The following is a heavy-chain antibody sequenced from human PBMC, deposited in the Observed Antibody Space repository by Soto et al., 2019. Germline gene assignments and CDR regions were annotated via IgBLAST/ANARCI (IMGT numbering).Heavy chain of an antibody. Sequence: QVQLVQSGAEVKNPGASVKVSCKASGYTFTRYGIGWARQAPGQGLEWMGWINTYNGNTNYAQNVQGRVTLNTDTSTSTAYMELRSLRSNDTPIYYCAMVDVYVTPSPQDVWGQGTTVIVSS. CDR2: INTYNGNT. J-gene: IGHJ6*02. CDR1: GYTFTRYG. CDR3: AMVDVYVTPSPQDV. V-gene: IGHV1-18*01. D-gene: IGHD3-16*01.